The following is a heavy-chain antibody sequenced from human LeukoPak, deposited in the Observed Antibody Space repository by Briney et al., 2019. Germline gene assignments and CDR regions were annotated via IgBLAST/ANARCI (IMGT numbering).Heavy chain of an antibody. D-gene: IGHD5-18*01. CDR3: ASGYSYGYDF. Sequence: PGGSLRLPCAASGFTFSSYEMNWVRLAPGKGLEWVSYISSSAGTIYYADSVRGRFTISRDTAKNSLFLQMNSLRAEDTGVYYCASGYSYGYDFWGQGTLVTVSS. V-gene: IGHV3-48*03. CDR2: ISSSAGTI. CDR1: GFTFSSYE. J-gene: IGHJ4*02.